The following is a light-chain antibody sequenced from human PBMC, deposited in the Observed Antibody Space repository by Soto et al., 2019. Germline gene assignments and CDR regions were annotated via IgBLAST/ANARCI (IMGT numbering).Light chain of an antibody. Sequence: QSALTQPPSVSGSPGQSVTISCTGTSSDVGKYDRVSWYQQPPGTAPKLIIYEVTNRPSGVPARFSGSKSGNTASLTISGLQAEYEADYYCSSYTRTSRYVFGAGTKLTVL. CDR2: EVT. CDR3: SSYTRTSRYV. CDR1: SSDVGKYDR. J-gene: IGLJ1*01. V-gene: IGLV2-18*02.